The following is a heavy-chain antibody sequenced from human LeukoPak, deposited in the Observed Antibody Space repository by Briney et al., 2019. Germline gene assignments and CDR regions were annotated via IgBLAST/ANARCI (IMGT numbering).Heavy chain of an antibody. CDR3: AKDNKRYSCDY. D-gene: IGHD5-18*01. J-gene: IGHJ4*02. CDR1: GFTFRSYG. Sequence: GRSLRLSCAASGFTFRSYGMHWVRQAPGKGLEWVAVISDDGSNKYYADSAKGRFTISRDSSKNTLSLQMNSLRVEDTAVYYCAKDNKRYSCDYWGQGTLVTVSS. CDR2: ISDDGSNK. V-gene: IGHV3-30*18.